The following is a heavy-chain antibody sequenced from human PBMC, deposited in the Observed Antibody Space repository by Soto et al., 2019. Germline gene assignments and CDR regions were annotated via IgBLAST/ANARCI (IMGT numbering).Heavy chain of an antibody. Sequence: QVQLVQSGAEVKKPGSSVKVSCKASGGIFTRYDIRWVRQAPGQGLEWMGAIIPIFGTTNYAQKFQGRVTITADASTSTAYMELTSLRSDDTAIYYCAINEGRDVSNFDYWGQGTLVTVSS. D-gene: IGHD2-15*01. CDR2: IIPIFGTT. CDR3: AINEGRDVSNFDY. CDR1: GGIFTRYD. J-gene: IGHJ4*02. V-gene: IGHV1-69*01.